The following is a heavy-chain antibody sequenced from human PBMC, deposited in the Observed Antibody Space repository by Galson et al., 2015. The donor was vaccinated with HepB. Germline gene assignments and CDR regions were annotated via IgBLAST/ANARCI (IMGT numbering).Heavy chain of an antibody. CDR3: VGAHHASSDFDAFDF. D-gene: IGHD3-22*01. CDR2: IIPTFGIA. J-gene: IGHJ3*01. CDR1: GGTFSNYT. Sequence: SVKVSCKASGGTFSNYTISWVRQAPGQGLEWMGRIIPTFGIANYAQKFQGRVTLTADKSTSTAYMELSSLRSEDTAVYYCVGAHHASSDFDAFDFSRQGTMVTVSS. V-gene: IGHV1-69*02.